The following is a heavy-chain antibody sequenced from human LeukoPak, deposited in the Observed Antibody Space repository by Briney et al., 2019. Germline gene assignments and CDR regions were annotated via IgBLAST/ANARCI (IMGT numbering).Heavy chain of an antibody. V-gene: IGHV3-48*04. CDR3: ARDNRDFDY. CDR1: GFTFSSYS. J-gene: IGHJ4*02. CDR2: ISSSGSTI. D-gene: IGHD1-14*01. Sequence: GWSLRLSCAASGFTFSSYSMNWVRQAPGKGLEWVSYISSSGSTIYYADSVKGRFTISRDNAKNSLYLQMNSLRAEDTAVYYCARDNRDFDYWGQGILVTVSS.